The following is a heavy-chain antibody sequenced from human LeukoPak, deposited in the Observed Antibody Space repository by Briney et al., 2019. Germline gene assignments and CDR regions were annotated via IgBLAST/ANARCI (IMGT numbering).Heavy chain of an antibody. CDR1: GDSISSYH. V-gene: IGHV4-59*01. CDR3: ARVSDASSWYSGYAFDI. J-gene: IGHJ3*02. Sequence: SETLSLTCNVSGDSISSYHWSWIRQPPGKGLEWIAYIYDSGSTNYNPSLKSRVTISVDTSKNQFSLKLSSVSAADTGVYYCARVSDASSWYSGYAFDIWGQGTMVTVSS. D-gene: IGHD6-13*01. CDR2: IYDSGST.